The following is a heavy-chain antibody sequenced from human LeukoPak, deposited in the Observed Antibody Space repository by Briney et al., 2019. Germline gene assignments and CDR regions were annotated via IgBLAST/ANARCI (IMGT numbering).Heavy chain of an antibody. D-gene: IGHD5-12*01. CDR2: KKQDGSQK. V-gene: IGHV3-7*01. J-gene: IGHJ3*02. CDR3: ARGDFRDGGYVDAFDI. CDR1: GFTFNNYW. Sequence: GGSLRLSCAASGFTFNNYWMSWVRQAPGKGLQWVAKKKQDGSQKFYVDSAKGRFTISRDNSKNSLSLQMSSLRAENTAVYYCARGDFRDGGYVDAFDIWGQGTMVTVSS.